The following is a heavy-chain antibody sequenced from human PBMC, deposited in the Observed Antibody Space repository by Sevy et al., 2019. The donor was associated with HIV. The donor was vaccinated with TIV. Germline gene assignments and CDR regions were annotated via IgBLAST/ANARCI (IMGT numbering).Heavy chain of an antibody. CDR2: IIPIFGTA. CDR1: GGTFSSYA. J-gene: IGHJ4*02. CDR3: ARGGVRGVRARYYYFDY. D-gene: IGHD3-10*01. Sequence: ASVKVSCKASGGTFSSYAISWVQQAPGQGLEWMGGIIPIFGTANYAQKFQGRVTITADESTSTAYMELSSLRSEDTAVYYCARGGVRGVRARYYYFDYWGQGTLVTVSS. V-gene: IGHV1-69*13.